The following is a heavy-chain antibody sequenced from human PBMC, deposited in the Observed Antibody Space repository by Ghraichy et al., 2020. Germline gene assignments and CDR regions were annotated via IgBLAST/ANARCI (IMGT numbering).Heavy chain of an antibody. CDR1: GGSISRSSYY. J-gene: IGHJ4*02. V-gene: IGHV4-39*01. Sequence: SETLSLTCTVSGGSISRSSYYWSWIRQPPGKGLEWIGSIYYSGSTFRNPSLKSRVTISVDTSKNQFSLRLTSVTAADTAVYYCARHVADSSWYIYYFDYWGQGTPFFVSS. CDR2: IYYSGST. D-gene: IGHD3-22*01. CDR3: ARHVADSSWYIYYFDY.